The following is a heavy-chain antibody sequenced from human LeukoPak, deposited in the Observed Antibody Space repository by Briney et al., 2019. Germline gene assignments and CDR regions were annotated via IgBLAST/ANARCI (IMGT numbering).Heavy chain of an antibody. Sequence: PGGSLRLSCAASGFTFSSYAMHWVRQAPGKGLEYVSAISSNGGSTYYANSVKGRFTISRDNSKNTLYLQMNSLRAEDTAVYYCARETYDTIYDSSGIDYWGQGTLVTVSS. V-gene: IGHV3-64*01. CDR1: GFTFSSYA. D-gene: IGHD3-22*01. J-gene: IGHJ4*02. CDR3: ARETYDTIYDSSGIDY. CDR2: ISSNGGST.